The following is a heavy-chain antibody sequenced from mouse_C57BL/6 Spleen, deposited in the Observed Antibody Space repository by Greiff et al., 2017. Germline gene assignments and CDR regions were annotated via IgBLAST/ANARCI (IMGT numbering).Heavy chain of an antibody. J-gene: IGHJ3*01. CDR1: GYTFTEYT. D-gene: IGHD6-1*01. CDR3: ARHSCDSQCDD. CDR2: FYPGSGSI. V-gene: IGHV1-62-2*01. Sequence: VKLQQSGAELVKPGASVKLSCKASGYTFTEYTIHWVKQRSGQGLVWIGWFYPGSGSIKYNEKFKDKATLTADKSSSTVYMETSRLTLEDSAVEVCARHSCDSQCDDWGQGTTVTVSA.